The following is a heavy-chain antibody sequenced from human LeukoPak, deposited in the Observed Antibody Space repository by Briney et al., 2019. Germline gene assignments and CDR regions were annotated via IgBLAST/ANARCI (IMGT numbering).Heavy chain of an antibody. J-gene: IGHJ4*02. V-gene: IGHV4-39*01. Sequence: SETLSLTCTVSGGSISSSSYYWGWIRRPPGKGLEWIGSIYYSGSTYYNPSLKSRVTISVDTSKNQFSLKLSSVTAADTAVYYCARSRSGRVYWGQGTLVTVSS. CDR2: IYYSGST. CDR1: GGSISSSSYY. D-gene: IGHD3-3*01. CDR3: ARSRSGRVY.